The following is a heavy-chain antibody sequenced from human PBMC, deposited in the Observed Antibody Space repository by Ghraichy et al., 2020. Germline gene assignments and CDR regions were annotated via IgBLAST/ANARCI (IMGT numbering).Heavy chain of an antibody. CDR2: INHSGST. Sequence: SQTLSLTCAVYGGSFSGYYWSWIRQPPGKGLEWIGEINHSGSTNYNPSLKSRVTISADTSKNQFSLKLSSVTAADTAVYYCARGPMNYDFWSGRLFDYWGQGTLVTVSS. D-gene: IGHD3-3*01. CDR1: GGSFSGYY. V-gene: IGHV4-34*01. CDR3: ARGPMNYDFWSGRLFDY. J-gene: IGHJ4*02.